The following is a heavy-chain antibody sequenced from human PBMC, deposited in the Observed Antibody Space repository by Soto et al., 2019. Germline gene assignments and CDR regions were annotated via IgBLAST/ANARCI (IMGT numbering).Heavy chain of an antibody. CDR1: GFTFSSYS. CDR2: ISSSSSYI. Sequence: EVQLVESGGGLVKPGGSLRLSCAASGFTFSSYSMNWXRXXXXXXLEWVSSISSSSSYIYYADSVKGRFTISRDNAKNSLYLQXXSXXAXXXXXXXXXXXXXXXXXXXXXGQGTLVTVSS. V-gene: IGHV3-21*01. J-gene: IGHJ4*02. CDR3: XXXXXXXXXXXX.